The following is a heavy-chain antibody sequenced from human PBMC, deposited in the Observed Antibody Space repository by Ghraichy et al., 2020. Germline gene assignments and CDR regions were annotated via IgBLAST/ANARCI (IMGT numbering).Heavy chain of an antibody. D-gene: IGHD4-23*01. CDR3: SRDSESTGGNLIFHY. CDR1: GFTFSNFA. CDR2: IRTSSDI. Sequence: GASLRLSCAASGFTFSNFALNWVRQAPGKGLEWISYIRTSSDIYYADSVKGRFTISRDNAKNSLYLQMNSLRDEDTALYYCSRDSESTGGNLIFHYWGQGTLVTVSS. V-gene: IGHV3-48*02. J-gene: IGHJ4*02.